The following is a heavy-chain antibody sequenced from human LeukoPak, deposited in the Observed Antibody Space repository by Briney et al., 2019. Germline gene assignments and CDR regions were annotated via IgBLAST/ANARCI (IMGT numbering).Heavy chain of an antibody. CDR2: ISDSGGDT. D-gene: IGHD3-10*01. CDR1: GFTFSSYA. V-gene: IGHV3-23*01. Sequence: GGSLRLSCAASGFTFSSYAMHWVRQAPGKGLEWVSDISDSGGDTYYADSVRGRFTISRDNFKNTLYLQMNSLRADDTAIYYCARVIRYGSGNYYYFDYWGQGTLVTVSS. CDR3: ARVIRYGSGNYYYFDY. J-gene: IGHJ4*02.